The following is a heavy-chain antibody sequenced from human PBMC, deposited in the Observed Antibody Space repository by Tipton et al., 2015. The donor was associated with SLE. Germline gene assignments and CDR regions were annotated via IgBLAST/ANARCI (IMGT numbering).Heavy chain of an antibody. D-gene: IGHD7-27*01. V-gene: IGHV4-59*08. Sequence: TLSLTSSVSTGSISSFYWTWVRQPPGKGLEWIGYIYDTGSPKYNPSLKSRVNISVDSSKNQVSLKFTSVTAADTAVYYCARNGDPVYWYFDLWGRGTLVTVSS. J-gene: IGHJ2*01. CDR3: ARNGDPVYWYFDL. CDR1: TGSISSFY. CDR2: IYDTGSP.